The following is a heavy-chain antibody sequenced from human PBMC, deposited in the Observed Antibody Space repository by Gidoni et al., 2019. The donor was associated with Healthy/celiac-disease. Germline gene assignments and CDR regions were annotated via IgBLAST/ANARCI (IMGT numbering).Heavy chain of an antibody. V-gene: IGHV3-48*02. CDR1: GFTFSSYS. CDR3: ARAESLMTTVTLFDY. Sequence: EVQLVESGGGLVQPGGSLRLSCAASGFTFSSYSMNWVRQAPGKGLEWVSYISSSSSTIYYADSVKGRFTISRDNAKNSLYLQMNSLRDEDTAVYYCARAESLMTTVTLFDYWGQGTLVTVSS. J-gene: IGHJ4*02. D-gene: IGHD4-17*01. CDR2: ISSSSSTI.